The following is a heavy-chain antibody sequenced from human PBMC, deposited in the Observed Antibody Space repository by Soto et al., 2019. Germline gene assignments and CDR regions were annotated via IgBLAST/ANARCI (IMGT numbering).Heavy chain of an antibody. D-gene: IGHD3-10*01. CDR2: ISYDGSNK. CDR1: GFTFSSYG. V-gene: IGHV3-30*18. J-gene: IGHJ4*02. Sequence: GGSLRLSCAASGFTFSSYGMHWVRQAPGKGLEWVAVISYDGSNKYYADSVKGRFTISRDNSKNTLYLQMNRLSAEDTAVYYCAKDGNYYGSGNYPDYWGQGTLVTVSS. CDR3: AKDGNYYGSGNYPDY.